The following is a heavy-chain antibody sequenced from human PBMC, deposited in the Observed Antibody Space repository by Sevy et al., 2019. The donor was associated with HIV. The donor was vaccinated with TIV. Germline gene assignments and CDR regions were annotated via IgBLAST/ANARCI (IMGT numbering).Heavy chain of an antibody. Sequence: ASVKVSCKASGYTFTSYSMNWVRQAPGQGLEWMGWINTNTGNPTYAQGFTGRFVFSLDTSVSTAYLQISSLRAEDTAVYYCAREEGSCVPVASVYYYYGMDVWGQGTTVTVSS. CDR2: INTNTGNP. D-gene: IGHD6-13*01. V-gene: IGHV7-4-1*02. CDR3: AREEGSCVPVASVYYYYGMDV. CDR1: GYTFTSYS. J-gene: IGHJ6*02.